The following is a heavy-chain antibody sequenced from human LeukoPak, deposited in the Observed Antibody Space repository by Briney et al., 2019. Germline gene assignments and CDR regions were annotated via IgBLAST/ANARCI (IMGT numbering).Heavy chain of an antibody. V-gene: IGHV4-59*08. CDR1: GGSISSDY. D-gene: IGHD6-13*01. J-gene: IGHJ4*02. Sequence: SETLSLTCTVSGGSISSDYWSWIRQPPGKGLKWIGYIDYSGSTNYNPSLQSRVTISVDTSKNQFSLQLSSVTAADTAVYYCARRAWYGYYFDYWGQGTLVTVSS. CDR2: IDYSGST. CDR3: ARRAWYGYYFDY.